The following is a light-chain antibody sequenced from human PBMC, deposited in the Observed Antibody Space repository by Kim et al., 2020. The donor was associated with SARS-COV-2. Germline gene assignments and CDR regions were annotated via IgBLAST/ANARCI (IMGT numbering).Light chain of an antibody. CDR3: QQRET. J-gene: IGKJ1*01. CDR1: QSVSSY. Sequence: ATLSLYPGERATLSCRASQSVSSYLAWYQQKPGQAPRLLIYDASNRATGIPARFSGSGSGTDFTLTISSLEPEDFAVYYCQQRETFGQGTKVDIK. CDR2: DAS. V-gene: IGKV3-11*01.